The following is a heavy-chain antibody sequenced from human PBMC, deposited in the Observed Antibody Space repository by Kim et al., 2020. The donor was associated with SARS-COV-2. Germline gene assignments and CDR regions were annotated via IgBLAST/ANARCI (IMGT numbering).Heavy chain of an antibody. CDR3: ARDYVVPAAMGVYYYYYYGMDV. Sequence: SVKVSCKASGGTFSSYAISWVRQAPGQGLEWMGRIIPILGIANYAQKFQGRVTITADKSTSTAYMELSSLRSEETAVYYCARDYVVPAAMGVYYYYYYGMDVWGQGTTVTVSS. CDR1: GGTFSSYA. J-gene: IGHJ6*02. V-gene: IGHV1-69*04. CDR2: IIPILGIA. D-gene: IGHD2-2*01.